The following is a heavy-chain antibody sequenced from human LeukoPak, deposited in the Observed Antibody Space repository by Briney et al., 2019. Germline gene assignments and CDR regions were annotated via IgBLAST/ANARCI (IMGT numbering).Heavy chain of an antibody. Sequence: PGRSLTLSCAASGFTFSSYGMHWVRQAPGKGLEWVAVIWNGGSNKYYADSVKGRFTISRDNSKNTLYLQMNSLRAEDTAVYYCARGYGDRLYCFDHWGQGTLVTVSS. CDR2: IWNGGSNK. CDR1: GFTFSSYG. J-gene: IGHJ5*02. V-gene: IGHV3-33*01. CDR3: ARGYGDRLYCFDH. D-gene: IGHD4-17*01.